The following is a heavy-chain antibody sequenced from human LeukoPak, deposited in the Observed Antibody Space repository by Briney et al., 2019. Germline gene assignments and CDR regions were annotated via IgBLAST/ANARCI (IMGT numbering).Heavy chain of an antibody. D-gene: IGHD1-26*01. Sequence: GGSLRLSCAASGFTFSSYAMSWVRQAPGKGLEWVSTISSSGGNTYYANSVKGRFTISRDNSKNTLYLQMNSLRAEDTAVYYCAKGGSDYDDHGYSFDYWGQGALVTVSS. CDR3: AKGGSDYDDHGYSFDY. CDR1: GFTFSSYA. J-gene: IGHJ4*02. V-gene: IGHV3-23*01. CDR2: ISSSGGNT.